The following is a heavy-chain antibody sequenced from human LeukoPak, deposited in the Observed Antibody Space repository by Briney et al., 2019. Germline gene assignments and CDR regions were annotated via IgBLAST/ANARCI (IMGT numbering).Heavy chain of an antibody. V-gene: IGHV4-59*08. CDR2: IYYSGST. J-gene: IGHJ4*02. D-gene: IGHD4-11*01. Sequence: ASETLSLTCIVSGDSISGYYWSWIRQPPGKGLEWIGYIYYSGSTNYNPSLKSRVTISVDTSKNQFSLKLSSVTAADTAVYYCARQGATVHYYFDYWGQGTLVTVSS. CDR1: GDSISGYY. CDR3: ARQGATVHYYFDY.